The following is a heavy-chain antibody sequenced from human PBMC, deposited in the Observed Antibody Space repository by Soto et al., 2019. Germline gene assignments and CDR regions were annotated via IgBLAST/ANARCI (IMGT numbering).Heavy chain of an antibody. CDR3: ACFSYFYDRSSYYLY. D-gene: IGHD3-22*01. CDR2: IYYSGST. Sequence: SETLSLTCTVSGVSIISGDYYWSWIRQPPGKGLEWIGYIYYSGSTYYNPSLKSRVTISVDTSKNQFSLKLSSVTAADTAVYYCACFSYFYDRSSYYLYWCQGTLVSVFS. J-gene: IGHJ4*02. V-gene: IGHV4-30-4*01. CDR1: GVSIISGDYY.